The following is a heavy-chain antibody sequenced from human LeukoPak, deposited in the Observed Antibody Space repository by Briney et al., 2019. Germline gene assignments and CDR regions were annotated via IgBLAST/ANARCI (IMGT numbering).Heavy chain of an antibody. D-gene: IGHD4/OR15-4a*01. CDR1: GFIFSDYA. CDR2: LSAGGSVT. CDR3: AKGAVVRANNNWFDP. J-gene: IGHJ5*02. Sequence: GGSLRLSCAASGFIFSDYAMSWVRQAPGRGLEWVSSLSAGGSVTYYADSVKGRFTMSRANSKNTLSLQMSSLRADDTAAYYCAKGAVVRANNNWFDPWGQGTLVTVSS. V-gene: IGHV3-23*01.